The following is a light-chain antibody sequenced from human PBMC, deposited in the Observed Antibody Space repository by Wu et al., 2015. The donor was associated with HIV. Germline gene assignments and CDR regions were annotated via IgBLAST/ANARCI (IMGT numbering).Light chain of an antibody. V-gene: IGKV3-15*01. J-gene: IGKJ1*01. CDR2: GAS. Sequence: EIVMTQSPATLSVSPGDTATLSCRASQSVSSKLVWYQQRPGQAPRLLIYGASTRATDIPARFSSSGSGTEFTLNISSIQSEDFAVYYCQHYNNWQTFGQGTKVEIK. CDR3: QHYNNWQT. CDR1: QSVSSK.